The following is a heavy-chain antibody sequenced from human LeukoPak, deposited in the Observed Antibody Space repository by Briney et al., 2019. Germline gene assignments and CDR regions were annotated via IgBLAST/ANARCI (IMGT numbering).Heavy chain of an antibody. J-gene: IGHJ3*02. V-gene: IGHV3-49*03. CDR1: GFTFGDYA. Sequence: PGGSLRLSCRASGFTFGDYAMSWFRQAPGKGLEWVGFIRSKAYGGTIEYAASVKGRFTMSRDDSKSIAYLQMNSLKTEDTAVYYCPRASYSRGWLNDAFDIWGQETMVTVFS. CDR2: IRSKAYGGTI. D-gene: IGHD6-19*01. CDR3: PRASYSRGWLNDAFDI.